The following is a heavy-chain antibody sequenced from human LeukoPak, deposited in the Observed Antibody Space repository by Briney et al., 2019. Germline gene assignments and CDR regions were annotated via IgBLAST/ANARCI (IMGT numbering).Heavy chain of an antibody. Sequence: ASVKVSCKASGYTFTSYDINWVRQAPGQGLEWMGWMNPNSGNTGYAQKFQGRVTMTRNTSISTAYMELSSLRSEDTAVYYCARRGWNDDNYYYYYMDVWGKGTTVTISS. J-gene: IGHJ6*03. D-gene: IGHD1-1*01. CDR2: MNPNSGNT. V-gene: IGHV1-8*01. CDR1: GYTFTSYD. CDR3: ARRGWNDDNYYYYYMDV.